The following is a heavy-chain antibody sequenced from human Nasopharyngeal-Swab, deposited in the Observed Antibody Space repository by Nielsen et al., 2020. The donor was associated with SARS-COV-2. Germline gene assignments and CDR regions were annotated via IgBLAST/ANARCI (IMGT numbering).Heavy chain of an antibody. CDR2: IYHSGST. J-gene: IGHJ5*02. CDR3: AKYAHYDFLSGYHLGWFDP. Sequence: WIRQPPGKGLEWIGEIYHSGSTNYNPSLKSRVTISVDKSKNQFSLKLSSVTAADTAVYYCAKYAHYDFLSGYHLGWFDPWGQGTLVTVSS. V-gene: IGHV4-4*02. D-gene: IGHD3-3*01.